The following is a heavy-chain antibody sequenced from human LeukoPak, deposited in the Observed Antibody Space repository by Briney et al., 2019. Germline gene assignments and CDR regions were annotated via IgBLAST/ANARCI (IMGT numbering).Heavy chain of an antibody. D-gene: IGHD1-26*01. CDR3: ARRRDLYSGSYYPFDY. CDR1: GYSFSNYW. Sequence: GESLKISCKGFGYSFSNYWIGWVRQMPGKGLEWMGIIHPAYSDARYSPSFQGQVTISADKSISTAYLQWSSLKASDTAMYYCARRRDLYSGSYYPFDYWGQGTLVTVSS. CDR2: IHPAYSDA. J-gene: IGHJ4*02. V-gene: IGHV5-51*01.